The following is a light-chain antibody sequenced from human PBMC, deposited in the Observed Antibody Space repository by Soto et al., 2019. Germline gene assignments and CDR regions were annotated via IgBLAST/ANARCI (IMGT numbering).Light chain of an antibody. CDR1: TGAVTSGHY. CDR3: MLTYSGPWV. CDR2: HTT. V-gene: IGLV7-46*01. J-gene: IGLJ3*02. Sequence: QAVVTQEPSLTVSPGGTVTLTCGSSTGAVTSGHYAYWLQQKPGQAPRALIYHTTNTLSWTPARFSASLLGGKAALTLSGAQPEDEDLYYCMLTYSGPWVFGGGTKLTVL.